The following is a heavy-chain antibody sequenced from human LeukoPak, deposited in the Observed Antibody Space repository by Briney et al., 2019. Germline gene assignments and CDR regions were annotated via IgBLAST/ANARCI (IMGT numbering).Heavy chain of an antibody. J-gene: IGHJ4*02. D-gene: IGHD4-23*01. CDR2: ISSSGSDI. CDR3: ARDYGGSSPFDY. Sequence: PGGSLRLSCEASGFTFNNYWMSWFRQAPGKGLEWVSYISSSGSDIYYADSVKGRFTISRDNAKNSLYLHMNSLRAEDTAVYYCARDYGGSSPFDYWGQGTLVTVSS. V-gene: IGHV3-21*05. CDR1: GFTFNNYW.